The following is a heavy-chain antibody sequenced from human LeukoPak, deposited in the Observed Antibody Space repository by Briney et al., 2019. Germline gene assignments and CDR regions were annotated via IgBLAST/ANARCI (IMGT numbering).Heavy chain of an antibody. Sequence: ASVTVSCTASGYTFTSYYMHWVRQAPGQGLEWMGIINPSGGSTSYAQKFQGRVTMTRDTSTSTVYMELSSLRSEDTAVYYCASYCSSTSCYKKGFDYWGQGTLVTVSS. J-gene: IGHJ4*02. CDR3: ASYCSSTSCYKKGFDY. CDR1: GYTFTSYY. CDR2: INPSGGST. V-gene: IGHV1-46*01. D-gene: IGHD2-2*02.